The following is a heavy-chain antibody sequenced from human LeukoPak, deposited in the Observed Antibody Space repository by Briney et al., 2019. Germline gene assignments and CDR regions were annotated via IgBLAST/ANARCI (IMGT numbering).Heavy chain of an antibody. CDR3: ARLREIPVFGVVTKSTSYFDY. CDR1: GFTFSSYA. CDR2: ISYDGSNK. Sequence: GGSLRLSCAASGFTFSSYAMHWVRQAPGKGLEWVAVISYDGSNKYYADSVKGRFTISRDNSKNSLYLQMNSLRAEDTAVYYCARLREIPVFGVVTKSTSYFDYWGQGTLVTVSS. V-gene: IGHV3-30*04. J-gene: IGHJ4*02. D-gene: IGHD3-3*01.